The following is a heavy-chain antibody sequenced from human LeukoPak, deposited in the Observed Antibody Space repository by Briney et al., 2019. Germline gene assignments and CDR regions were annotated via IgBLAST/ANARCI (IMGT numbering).Heavy chain of an antibody. Sequence: GGSLRLSCAASGFTVSSNYMSWVRQPAGKGLEWVSVLYSGGATFYADSVKGRFTISRDTSKNTLYLQMNDLRADDTAVYYCTKLKGWYGEGFFDYWGQGTVVTVSS. D-gene: IGHD6-19*01. CDR1: GFTVSSNY. J-gene: IGHJ4*02. V-gene: IGHV3-53*01. CDR3: TKLKGWYGEGFFDY. CDR2: LYSGGAT.